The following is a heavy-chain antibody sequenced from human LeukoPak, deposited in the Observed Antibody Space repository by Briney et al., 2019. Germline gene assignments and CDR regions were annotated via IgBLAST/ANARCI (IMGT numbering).Heavy chain of an antibody. D-gene: IGHD4-17*01. CDR2: ISSSSSYI. J-gene: IGHJ4*02. CDR3: ARAAVTTPWAWYFDY. Sequence: GGSLRLSCAASGFTFSSYSMNWVRQAPGKGLEWVSSISSSSSYIYYADSVKGRFTISRDNAKNSLYLQMNGLRAEDTAVYYRARAAVTTPWAWYFDYWGQGTLVTVSS. V-gene: IGHV3-21*04. CDR1: GFTFSSYS.